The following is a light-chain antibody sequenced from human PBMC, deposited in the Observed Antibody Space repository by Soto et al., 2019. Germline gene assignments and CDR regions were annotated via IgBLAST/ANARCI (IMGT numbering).Light chain of an antibody. CDR1: SSDVGGYNY. Sequence: SALTQPASVSGSPGQSITISCAGTSSDVGGYNYVSWYQQHPGKAPKLMIYEVSNRPSGVSNRFSGSKSGNTASLTISGLQAEDEAHYYCSSYKSSSTLGFGTGAKVTVL. CDR3: SSYKSSSTLG. CDR2: EVS. J-gene: IGLJ1*01. V-gene: IGLV2-14*01.